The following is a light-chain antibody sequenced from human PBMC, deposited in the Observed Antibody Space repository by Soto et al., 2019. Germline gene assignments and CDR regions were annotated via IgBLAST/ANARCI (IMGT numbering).Light chain of an antibody. V-gene: IGKV3-15*01. CDR3: QHYYNWPRT. J-gene: IGKJ1*01. CDR2: GAS. Sequence: EIVMTQSPATLSVSPGDRVTLSCRASQSVSRNLAWYQQKPGRAPRLLIYGASTRATGIPARFSGSGSGTEFTLTISSLQSEDFAVYFCQHYYNWPRTFGQGTKVDI. CDR1: QSVSRN.